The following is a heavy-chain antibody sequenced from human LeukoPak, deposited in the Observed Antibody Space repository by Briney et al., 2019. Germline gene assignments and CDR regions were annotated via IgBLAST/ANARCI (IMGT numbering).Heavy chain of an antibody. CDR3: AKDLVPYGDYVLDYYYYGMDV. J-gene: IGHJ6*02. CDR2: ISYDGSNK. D-gene: IGHD4-17*01. CDR1: GFTFSSYA. V-gene: IGHV3-30-3*01. Sequence: PGRSLRLSCAASGFTFSSYAMHWVRQAPGKGLEWVAVISYDGSNKYYADSVKGRFTISRDNSKNTLYLQMNSLRAEDTAVYYCAKDLVPYGDYVLDYYYYGMDVWGQGTTVTVSS.